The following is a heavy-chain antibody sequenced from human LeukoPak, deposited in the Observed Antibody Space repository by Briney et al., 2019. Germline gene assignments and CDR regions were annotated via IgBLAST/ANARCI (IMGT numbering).Heavy chain of an antibody. CDR2: IHYSGNT. J-gene: IGHJ4*02. Sequence: SETLSLTCTVSGGSISSYYWTWIRQPPGKGLEGIGYIHYSGNTNYNPSLESRVTISVDTSKNQFSLRLTSVTAADTAVYYCARASSSGYYFFDYWGQGTLVRVSS. D-gene: IGHD6-19*01. V-gene: IGHV4-59*01. CDR1: GGSISSYY. CDR3: ARASSSGYYFFDY.